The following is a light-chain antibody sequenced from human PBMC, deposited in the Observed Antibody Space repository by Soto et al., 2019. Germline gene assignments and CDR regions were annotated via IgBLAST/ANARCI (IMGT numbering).Light chain of an antibody. CDR3: LQDSKYPRT. Sequence: AIQMTQSPSSLSASVGDRVTITCRASQDIRTELGWYQQKPGTAPKLLIYASSSLQSGVPSRFSCSGSGTDLTLTISSLQPEDFATYYCLQDSKYPRTFGQGTKVEIK. V-gene: IGKV1-6*01. J-gene: IGKJ1*01. CDR1: QDIRTE. CDR2: ASS.